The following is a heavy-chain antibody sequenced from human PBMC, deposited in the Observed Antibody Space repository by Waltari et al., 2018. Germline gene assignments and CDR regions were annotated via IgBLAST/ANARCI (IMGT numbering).Heavy chain of an antibody. D-gene: IGHD3-3*01. CDR1: GFTFSSDS. Sequence: EVQLVESGGGLVQPGGSLRLSCAASGFTFSSDSMNWVRQAPWKGLGVVSYISSSSSTIYYADSVKGRFTISRDNAKNSLYLQMNSLRAEDTAVYYCASALLEWLSSDVWGKGTTVTVSS. V-gene: IGHV3-48*04. CDR2: ISSSSSTI. CDR3: ASALLEWLSSDV. J-gene: IGHJ6*04.